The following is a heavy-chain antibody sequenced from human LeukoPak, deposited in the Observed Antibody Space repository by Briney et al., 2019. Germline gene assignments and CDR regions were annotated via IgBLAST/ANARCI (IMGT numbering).Heavy chain of an antibody. CDR2: IYYSGST. CDR3: ARDGAAGHYYGMDV. CDR1: GGSISSGGYY. V-gene: IGHV4-31*03. Sequence: SETLSLTCTVSGGSISSGGYYWSWIRQHPGKGLEWIGYIYYSGSTYYNPSLKSRVTISVDTSKNQFSLKLSSVTAADTAVYYCARDGAAGHYYGMDVWGQGTTVTVSS. J-gene: IGHJ6*02. D-gene: IGHD6-13*01.